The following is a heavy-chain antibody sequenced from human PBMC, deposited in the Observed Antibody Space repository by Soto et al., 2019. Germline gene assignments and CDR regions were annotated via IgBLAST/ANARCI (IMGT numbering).Heavy chain of an antibody. V-gene: IGHV3-48*02. CDR2: ISSRSTTI. D-gene: IGHD6-25*01. Sequence: GGSLRLSCAASGFTLSTYNMNWVRQAPGKGLEWISYISSRSTTIDYANSVKGRITISRDNAKNSLYLHMNGLRDEDTAVYYCARQRDAFGMDVWGQGTTVTVSS. CDR1: GFTLSTYN. J-gene: IGHJ6*02. CDR3: ARQRDAFGMDV.